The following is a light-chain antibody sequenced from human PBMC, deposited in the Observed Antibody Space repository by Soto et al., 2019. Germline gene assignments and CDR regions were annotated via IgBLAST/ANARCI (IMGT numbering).Light chain of an antibody. V-gene: IGKV3-15*01. Sequence: EALLPLSPYTLSVSPLPRFTLSCRASQSVRSNLAWYQQKPGQSPRLLIYGASTRATGIPARFSGSGSGTEFTLTISSLQSEDFAVYYCQQYNNWPPITFGQGTRLEFK. CDR3: QQYNNWPPIT. J-gene: IGKJ5*01. CDR2: GAS. CDR1: QSVRSN.